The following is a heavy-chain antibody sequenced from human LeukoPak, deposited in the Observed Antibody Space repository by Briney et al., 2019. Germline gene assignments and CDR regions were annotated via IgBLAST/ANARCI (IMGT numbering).Heavy chain of an antibody. D-gene: IGHD4-11*01. J-gene: IGHJ3*02. Sequence: ASVKVSCKASGYNLTTYSVNWVRQAPGQGLEWMGWVSVYHGTTNYARKVQGRVTMTTDTSTNTAYLELRSLRSDDTAVYYCARVTSLTTLTAFDIWGQGTVVTVSS. CDR2: VSVYHGTT. V-gene: IGHV1-18*01. CDR1: GYNLTTYS. CDR3: ARVTSLTTLTAFDI.